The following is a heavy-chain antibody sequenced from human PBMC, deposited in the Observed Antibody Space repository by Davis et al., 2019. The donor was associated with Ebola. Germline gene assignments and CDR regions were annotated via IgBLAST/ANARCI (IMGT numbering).Heavy chain of an antibody. V-gene: IGHV5-51*01. CDR2: IYPGDSDT. CDR1: GYSFTSYW. D-gene: IGHD2-2*01. J-gene: IGHJ6*02. CDR3: ATTSRGIVVVPAAKYYYYGMDV. Sequence: GGSLRLSCKGSGYSFTSYWIGWVRQLPGKGLEWMGIIYPGDSDTRYSPSFQGHVTISADKSISTAYLQWSSLKASDTAMYYCATTSRGIVVVPAAKYYYYGMDVWGQGTTVTVSS.